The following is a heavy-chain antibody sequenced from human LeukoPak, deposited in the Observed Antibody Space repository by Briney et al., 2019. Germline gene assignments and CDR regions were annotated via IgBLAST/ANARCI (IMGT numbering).Heavy chain of an antibody. CDR2: AFYSGTT. CDR3: ARDHCSSTSCRFNYYYYYMDV. J-gene: IGHJ6*03. D-gene: IGHD2-2*01. V-gene: IGHV4-39*02. Sequence: SETLSLTCTVSGDSISSSSYYWEWIRQTPGKGLEWIGSAFYSGTTYYNPSLKSRVTISVDTSKNQFSLKLSSVTAADTAVYYCARDHCSSTSCRFNYYYYYMDVWGKGTTVTISS. CDR1: GDSISSSSYY.